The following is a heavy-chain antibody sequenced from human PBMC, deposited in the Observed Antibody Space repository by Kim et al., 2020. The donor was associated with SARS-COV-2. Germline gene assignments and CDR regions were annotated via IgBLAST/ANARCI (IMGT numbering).Heavy chain of an antibody. V-gene: IGHV4-59*08. CDR3: ARLYVAQSGRIDD. D-gene: IGHD3-10*02. CDR1: GGSINDYY. CDR2: IYYNGRT. Sequence: SETLSLTCTVSGGSINDYYWTWIRQAPGKGLDWIGYIYYNGRTNYNPSLKSRVSISVDTSKNQFSLKLRSVTAADTAVYYCARLYVAQSGRIDDWGQGTLVTVSA. J-gene: IGHJ4*02.